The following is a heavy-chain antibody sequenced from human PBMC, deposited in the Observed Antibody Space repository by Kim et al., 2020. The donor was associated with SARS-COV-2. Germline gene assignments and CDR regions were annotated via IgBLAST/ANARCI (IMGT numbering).Heavy chain of an antibody. J-gene: IGHJ5*01. CDR1: GCMFTSYG. Sequence: ASVKVSCKACGCMFTSYGISWVRQAPGQGLEWLGWIIARFGTAKYGQKVQGRVMITADTSPSTAYMELWSLRSEDTAVYFCARDGSRDS. D-gene: IGHD5-12*01. V-gene: IGHV1-18*04. CDR3: ARDGSRDS. CDR2: IIARFGTA.